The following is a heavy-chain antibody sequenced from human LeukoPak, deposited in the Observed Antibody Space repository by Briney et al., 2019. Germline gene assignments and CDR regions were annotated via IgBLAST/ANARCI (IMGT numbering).Heavy chain of an antibody. V-gene: IGHV3-53*01. Sequence: GGSLRLSCAASGFTVSSNYMSWVRQAPGKGLEWVSAIFSGGSTFYADSVTSRFTISRDNSKNTVYLEMNSLRAEDTAVYYCARDLKTSGWYGDFDYWGQGTLVTVSS. CDR2: IFSGGST. J-gene: IGHJ4*02. CDR3: ARDLKTSGWYGDFDY. D-gene: IGHD6-19*01. CDR1: GFTVSSNY.